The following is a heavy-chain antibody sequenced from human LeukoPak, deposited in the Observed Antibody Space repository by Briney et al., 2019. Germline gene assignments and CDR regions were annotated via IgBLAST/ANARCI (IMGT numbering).Heavy chain of an antibody. D-gene: IGHD1-26*01. CDR2: ISYDGSNK. CDR1: GFTFSSYG. J-gene: IGHJ4*02. CDR3: AKDSSSGSYSYFDY. Sequence: GGSLRLSCAASGFTFSSYGMHWVRQAPGKGLEWVAVISYDGSNKYYADSVRGRFTISRDNSKNTLYLQMNSLRAEDTAVYYCAKDSSSGSYSYFDYWGQGTLVTVSS. V-gene: IGHV3-30*18.